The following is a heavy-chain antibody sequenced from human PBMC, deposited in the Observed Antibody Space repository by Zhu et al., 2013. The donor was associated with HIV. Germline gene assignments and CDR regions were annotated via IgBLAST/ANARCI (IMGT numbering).Heavy chain of an antibody. CDR3: ARGPSGRGFGSSPRLAT. J-gene: IGHJ4*02. Sequence: QVQLVQSGAEVQKPGASVKVSCKASGYTFTSYDINWVRQATGQGLEWMGWMNPNSGNTGYAQKFQGRVTMTRNTSISTAYMELSSLRSEDTAVYFCARGPSGRGFGSSPRLATWGQGTLVTVSS. CDR2: MNPNSGNT. D-gene: IGHD3-10*01. V-gene: IGHV1-8*01. CDR1: GYTFTSYD.